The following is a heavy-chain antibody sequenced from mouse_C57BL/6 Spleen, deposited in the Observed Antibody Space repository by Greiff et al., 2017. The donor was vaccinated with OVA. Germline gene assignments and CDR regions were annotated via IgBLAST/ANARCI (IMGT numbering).Heavy chain of an antibody. D-gene: IGHD2-1*01. CDR1: GFTFTDYY. CDR2: IRNKTNGYTT. CDR3: ASYGNYWYFDV. V-gene: IGHV7-3*01. J-gene: IGHJ1*03. Sequence: EVKLVESGGGLVQPGGSLSLSCAASGFTFTDYYMSWVRQPPGKALEWLGFIRNKTNGYTTEYSVAVKGRFTISRYNSQSILYLQMNALRAEDGATYYCASYGNYWYFDVWGTGTTVTVSS.